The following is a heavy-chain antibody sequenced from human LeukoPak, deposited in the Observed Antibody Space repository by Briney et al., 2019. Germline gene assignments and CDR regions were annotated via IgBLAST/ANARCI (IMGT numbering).Heavy chain of an antibody. CDR2: ISGSGGST. V-gene: IGHV3-23*01. CDR1: GFTFSSYG. Sequence: GGSLRLSCAASGFTFSSYGMHWVRQAPGKGLEWVSAISGSGGSTYYADSVKGRFTISRDNSKNTLYLQMNSLRAEDTAVYYCAKGQYSSSSSFDYWGQGTLVTVSS. J-gene: IGHJ4*02. CDR3: AKGQYSSSSSFDY. D-gene: IGHD6-6*01.